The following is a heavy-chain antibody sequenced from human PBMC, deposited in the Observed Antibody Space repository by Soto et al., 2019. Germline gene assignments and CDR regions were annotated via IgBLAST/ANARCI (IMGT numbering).Heavy chain of an antibody. CDR2: ISYDGSNK. CDR1: GFTFSSYA. D-gene: IGHD3-22*01. V-gene: IGHV3-30-3*01. Sequence: GGSLRLSCAASGFTFSSYAMHWVRQAPGKGLEWVAVISYDGSNKYYADSVKGRFTISRDNSKNTLYLQMNSLRAEDTAVYYCARDPGGYDSSGYYHHDAFDIWGQGTMVTVSS. J-gene: IGHJ3*02. CDR3: ARDPGGYDSSGYYHHDAFDI.